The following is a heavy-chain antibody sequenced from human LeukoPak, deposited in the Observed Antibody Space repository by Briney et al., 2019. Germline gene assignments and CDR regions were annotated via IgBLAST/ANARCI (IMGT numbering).Heavy chain of an antibody. CDR3: ARDLGYDSSPDAFDI. V-gene: IGHV1-18*01. Sequence: ASVKVSCKASGYTFTSYGISWVRQAPGQGLERMGWISAYNGNTNYAQKLQGRVTMTTDTSTSTAYMELRSLRSDDTAVYYCARDLGYDSSPDAFDIWGQGTMVTVSS. CDR2: ISAYNGNT. CDR1: GYTFTSYG. D-gene: IGHD3-22*01. J-gene: IGHJ3*02.